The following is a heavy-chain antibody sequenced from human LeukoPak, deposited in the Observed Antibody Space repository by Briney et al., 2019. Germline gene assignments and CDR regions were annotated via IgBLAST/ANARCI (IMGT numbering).Heavy chain of an antibody. V-gene: IGHV1-2*02. Sequence: AASVKVSCKASGYTFTGYYMHWVRQAPGQGLEWMGWINPNSGGTNYAQKFQGRVTVTRDTSISTAYMELSRLRSDVTAVYYCARDRGDRYTWFDPWGQGTLVTVSS. CDR1: GYTFTGYY. D-gene: IGHD4-17*01. J-gene: IGHJ5*02. CDR3: ARDRGDRYTWFDP. CDR2: INPNSGGT.